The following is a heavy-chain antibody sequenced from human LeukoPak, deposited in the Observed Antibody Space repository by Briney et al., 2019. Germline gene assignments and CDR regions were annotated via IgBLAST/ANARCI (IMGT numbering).Heavy chain of an antibody. CDR3: ARDIVVPVAIPYYYYGMDV. Sequence: GGSLRLSCAASGFTFSSYGMHWVRQAPGKGLEWVAVIWYDGSNKYYADSVKGRFTISRDNSKNTLYLQMNSLRAEDTAVYYCARDIVVPVAIPYYYYGMDVWGQGTTVTVSS. CDR2: IWYDGSNK. D-gene: IGHD2-2*01. J-gene: IGHJ6*02. CDR1: GFTFSSYG. V-gene: IGHV3-33*01.